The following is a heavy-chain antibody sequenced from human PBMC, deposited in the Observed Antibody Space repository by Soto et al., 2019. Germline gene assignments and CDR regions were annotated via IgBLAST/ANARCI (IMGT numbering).Heavy chain of an antibody. J-gene: IGHJ6*02. V-gene: IGHV4-30-2*01. CDR1: GGSISSGGYS. D-gene: IGHD4-17*01. Sequence: QLQLQESGSGLVKPSQTLSLTCAVSGGSISSGGYSWSWIRQPPGKGLEWIGYTYHSGSTYYNPSLKSRVTISVDRSKNQFSLKLSSVTAADTALYYCARAHYGDYGYGMDVWGQGTTVTVSS. CDR3: ARAHYGDYGYGMDV. CDR2: TYHSGST.